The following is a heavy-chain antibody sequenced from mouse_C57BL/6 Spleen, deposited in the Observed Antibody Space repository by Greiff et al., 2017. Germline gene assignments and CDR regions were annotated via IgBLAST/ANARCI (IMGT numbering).Heavy chain of an antibody. Sequence: EVKVVESGGGLVKPGGSLKLSCAASGFTFSSYAMSWVRQTPEKRLEWVATISDGGSYTYYPDNVKGRFTISRDNAKNNLYLQMSHLKSEDTAMYYCARDLGPNWYFDVWGTGTTVTVSS. CDR2: ISDGGSYT. CDR1: GFTFSSYA. V-gene: IGHV5-4*01. D-gene: IGHD3-3*01. CDR3: ARDLGPNWYFDV. J-gene: IGHJ1*03.